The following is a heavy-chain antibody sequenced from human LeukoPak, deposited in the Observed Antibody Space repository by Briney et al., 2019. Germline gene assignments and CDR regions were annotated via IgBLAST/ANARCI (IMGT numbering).Heavy chain of an antibody. CDR1: GGSFSGYY. CDR2: INHSGST. J-gene: IGHJ4*02. CDR3: ARLHLSGYGDY. D-gene: IGHD6-25*01. Sequence: SETLSLTCAVYGGSFSGYYWSWIRQPPGKGLEWIGEINHSGSTNYNPSLKSRVTISVDTSKNQFSLKLSSVTAADTAVYYCARLHLSGYGDYWGQGTLVTVSS. V-gene: IGHV4-34*01.